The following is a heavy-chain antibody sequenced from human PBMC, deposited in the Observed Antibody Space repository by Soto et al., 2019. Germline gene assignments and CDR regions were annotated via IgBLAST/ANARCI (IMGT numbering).Heavy chain of an antibody. V-gene: IGHV1-46*03. CDR1: GYTFTSYY. J-gene: IGHJ4*02. CDR3: ASLCSGGSCRDY. CDR2: INPSGGST. Sequence: ASVKVSFKASGYTFTSYYMHWVRQAPGQGLEWMGIINPSGGSTSYAQKFQGRVTMTRDTSTSTVYMELSSLRSEDTAVYYCASLCSGGSCRDYWGQGTLVTVSS. D-gene: IGHD2-15*01.